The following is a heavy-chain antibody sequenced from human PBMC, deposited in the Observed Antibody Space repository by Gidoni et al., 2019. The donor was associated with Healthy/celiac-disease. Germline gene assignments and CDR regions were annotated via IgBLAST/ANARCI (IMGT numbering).Heavy chain of an antibody. Sequence: VQLVQSGAAVKKPGASLKISCQGCGYSFTRSWIGWVRQRPGTGLVWMWIIYPGDSDTRYSPSFQGQVTISADKSISTAYLQWSSLKASDTAMYYCAGFRGYSYGYLSAFDIWGQGTMVTASS. CDR3: AGFRGYSYGYLSAFDI. D-gene: IGHD5-18*01. CDR1: GYSFTRSW. CDR2: IYPGDSDT. J-gene: IGHJ3*02. V-gene: IGHV5-51*01.